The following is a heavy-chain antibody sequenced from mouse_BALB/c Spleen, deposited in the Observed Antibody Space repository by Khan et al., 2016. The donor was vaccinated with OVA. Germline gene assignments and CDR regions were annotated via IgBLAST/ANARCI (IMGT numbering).Heavy chain of an antibody. J-gene: IGHJ3*01. Sequence: MQLKQSGTVLARPGASVKMSCKTSGYIFTSYWIHWVKQRPGQGLEWIGGIFPGSTDTSYNQKFKDKAKLTAVTSASTAYMELSSLTNEDSAVYYCTRAGFGAFAYWGLGTLVTVSA. D-gene: IGHD3-1*01. CDR3: TRAGFGAFAY. V-gene: IGHV1-5*01. CDR1: GYIFTSYW. CDR2: IFPGSTDT.